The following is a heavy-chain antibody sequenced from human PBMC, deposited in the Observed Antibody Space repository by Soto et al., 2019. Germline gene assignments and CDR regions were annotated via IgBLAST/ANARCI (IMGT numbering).Heavy chain of an antibody. D-gene: IGHD2-2*02. CDR2: IKQDGSEK. CDR1: GFTFSSYW. Sequence: GGSLRLSCAASGFTFSSYWMSWVRQAPGKGLEWVANIKQDGSEKYYVDSVKGRFTISRDNAKNSLYLQMNSLRAEDTAVYYCARDHGYCSSTSCYNYYGMDVWGQGTTVTVSS. J-gene: IGHJ6*02. V-gene: IGHV3-7*01. CDR3: ARDHGYCSSTSCYNYYGMDV.